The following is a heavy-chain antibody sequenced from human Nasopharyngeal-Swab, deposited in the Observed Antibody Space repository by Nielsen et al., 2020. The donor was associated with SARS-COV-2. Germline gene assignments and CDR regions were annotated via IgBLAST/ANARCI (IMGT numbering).Heavy chain of an antibody. CDR3: TTAITIFGVVIPGGY. J-gene: IGHJ4*02. Sequence: WIRQPPGKGLEWVGRIKSKTDGGTTDYAAPVKGRFTTSRDDSKNTLYLQMNSLKTEDTAVYYCTTAITIFGVVIPGGYWGQGTLVTVSS. CDR2: IKSKTDGGTT. D-gene: IGHD3-3*01. V-gene: IGHV3-15*01.